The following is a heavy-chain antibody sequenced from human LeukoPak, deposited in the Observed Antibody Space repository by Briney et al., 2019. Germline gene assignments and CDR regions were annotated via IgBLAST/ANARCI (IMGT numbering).Heavy chain of an antibody. V-gene: IGHV1-69*13. CDR2: IIPIFGTA. CDR1: GGTFSSYA. CDR3: ARGDHDRGGFYYMDV. D-gene: IGHD3-22*01. J-gene: IGHJ6*03. Sequence: SVKVSCKASGGTFSSYAISWVRQAPGQGLEWMGGIIPIFGTANYAQRFQGRVTITADESTSTAYMELSSLRSEDTAVYYCARGDHDRGGFYYMDVWGKGTTVTISS.